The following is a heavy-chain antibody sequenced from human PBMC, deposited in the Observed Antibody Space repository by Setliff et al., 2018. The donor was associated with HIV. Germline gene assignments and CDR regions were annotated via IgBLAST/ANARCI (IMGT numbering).Heavy chain of an antibody. Sequence: SETLSLTCAVSGGYISSTKWWSWVRQPPGKGLEWIGEIHHTGRTNYNPSLKNRVTISIGNFKNQFSLNLSSVTAADTAVYYCAKRLTGPFDNWGQGTLVTVSS. CDR2: IHHTGRT. V-gene: IGHV4-4*02. CDR3: AKRLTGPFDN. CDR1: GGYISSTKW. J-gene: IGHJ4*02. D-gene: IGHD1-1*01.